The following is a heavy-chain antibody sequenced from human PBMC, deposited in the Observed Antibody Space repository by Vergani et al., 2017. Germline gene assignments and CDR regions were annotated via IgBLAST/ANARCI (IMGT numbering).Heavy chain of an antibody. V-gene: IGHV4-61*01. CDR1: GGSVSSGSYY. CDR2: IYHSGGA. CDR3: ARTESFILRYFHWAL. D-gene: IGHD3-9*01. Sequence: QVRLQESGPGLVKPSETLSLTCSVSGGSVSSGSYYWSWIRQPPGKGLEWIGNIYHSGGAYYNPSLKGRVTISVDTSKNQFSLEVTSVTAADTAIYFCARTESFILRYFHWALWGQGTLVTVSS. J-gene: IGHJ4*02.